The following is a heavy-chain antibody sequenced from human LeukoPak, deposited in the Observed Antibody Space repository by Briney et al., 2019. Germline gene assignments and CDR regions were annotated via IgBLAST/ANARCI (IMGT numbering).Heavy chain of an antibody. J-gene: IGHJ6*02. Sequence: GGSLRLSCAASGFTFSSYGMHWVRQAPGKGLEWVADIWYDGSNKYYADSVKGRFTISRDNSKNTLYLQMNSLRAEDTAVYYCASDAASYCSGGSCYYYYYGMDVWGQGTTVTVSS. CDR2: IWYDGSNK. V-gene: IGHV3-33*01. CDR1: GFTFSSYG. CDR3: ASDAASYCSGGSCYYYYYGMDV. D-gene: IGHD2-15*01.